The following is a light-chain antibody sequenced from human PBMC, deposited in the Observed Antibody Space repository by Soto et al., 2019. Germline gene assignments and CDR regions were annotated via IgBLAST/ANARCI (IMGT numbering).Light chain of an antibody. CDR3: QQYNNWPPWT. CDR2: GAS. J-gene: IGKJ1*01. V-gene: IGKV3-15*01. CDR1: QSVSRS. Sequence: EIVMTQSPATLSVSPGERATLSCRASQSVSRSLAWYQQKPGLAPRLLIYGASTRAPGIPARFSGSGSGTEFTLTISSLQSEDFAVYYCQQYNNWPPWTFGQGTKVDI.